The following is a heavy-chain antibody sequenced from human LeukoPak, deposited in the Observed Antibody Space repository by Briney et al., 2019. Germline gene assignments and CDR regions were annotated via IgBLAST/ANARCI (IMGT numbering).Heavy chain of an antibody. D-gene: IGHD2-2*01. CDR2: INPNSGGT. CDR3: ARDLRYCSSTSCQNWFDP. Sequence: GASVKVSCKASGYTFTGYYMHWVRQAPGQGLEWMGWINPNSGGTNYAQKFQGRVTMTRDTSISTAYMELSRLRSDDTAVYYCARDLRYCSSTSCQNWFDPWGQGTLVTVSS. V-gene: IGHV1-2*02. J-gene: IGHJ5*02. CDR1: GYTFTGYY.